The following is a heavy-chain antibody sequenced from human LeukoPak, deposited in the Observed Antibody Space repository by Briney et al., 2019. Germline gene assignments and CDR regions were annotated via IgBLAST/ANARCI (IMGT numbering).Heavy chain of an antibody. J-gene: IGHJ4*02. CDR1: GGSLSTYY. V-gene: IGHV4-4*07. CDR2: ISATRNS. CDR3: ARQSGGSYVFFDY. D-gene: IGHD3-22*01. Sequence: PSETLSLTCTVSGGSLSTYYWSWIRQPAGRGLEWIGRISATRNSNYNPSLKSRVTISVDKSKDQFSLKLTSVTAAGTAVYFCARQSGGSYVFFDYWGRGTLVTVSS.